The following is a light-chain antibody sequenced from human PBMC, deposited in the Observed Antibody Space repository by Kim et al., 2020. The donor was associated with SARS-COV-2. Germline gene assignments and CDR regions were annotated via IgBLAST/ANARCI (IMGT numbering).Light chain of an antibody. CDR3: QAWDTGTVV. J-gene: IGLJ2*01. CDR2: QDT. Sequence: SYELTQPPSVSVSPGQTASITCSGDKLGDKYVCWYQQKPGQSPLLVIYQDTKRPSGIPERFSGSNSGNTGTLTISGSQAMDEADYYCQAWDTGTVVFGGGTQLTVL. CDR1: KLGDKY. V-gene: IGLV3-1*01.